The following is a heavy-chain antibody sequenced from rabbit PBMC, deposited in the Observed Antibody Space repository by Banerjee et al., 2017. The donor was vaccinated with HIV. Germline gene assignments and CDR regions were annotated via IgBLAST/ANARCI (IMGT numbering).Heavy chain of an antibody. D-gene: IGHD1-1*01. CDR1: GFSFSSSYY. CDR3: ARDPFSGGYNHNL. J-gene: IGHJ4*01. Sequence: QSLEESGGDLVKPGASLTLTCTASGFSFSSSYYMCWVRQAPGKGLEWIACIYTGSGSSYYASWAKGRFTISKTSSTTVTLQMTSLTAADTATYFCARDPFSGGYNHNLWGPGTLVTVS. CDR2: IYTGSGSS. V-gene: IGHV1S40*01.